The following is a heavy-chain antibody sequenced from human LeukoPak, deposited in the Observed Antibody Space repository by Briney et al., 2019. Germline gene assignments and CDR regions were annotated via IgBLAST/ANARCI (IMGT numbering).Heavy chain of an antibody. Sequence: PSETLSLTCTVSAGSVSNGNYYWSWLRQPPGKALEWIGYIYYTGTTYYNPSLKSRVTISVDTSKNQFSLKLGSVTAADTAVYYCARDHGTYYYGSGSCDYWGQGTLVTVSS. J-gene: IGHJ4*02. V-gene: IGHV4-61*01. D-gene: IGHD3-10*01. CDR2: IYYTGTT. CDR3: ARDHGTYYYGSGSCDY. CDR1: AGSVSNGNYY.